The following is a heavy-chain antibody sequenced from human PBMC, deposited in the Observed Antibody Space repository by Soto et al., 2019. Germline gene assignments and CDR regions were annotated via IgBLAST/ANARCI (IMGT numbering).Heavy chain of an antibody. V-gene: IGHV3-30-3*02. D-gene: IGHD1-1*01. J-gene: IGHJ4*02. CDR1: GFTFSSYA. CDR2: ISYDGTNK. Sequence: GGSLRLSCAASGFTFSSYAIHWVRQAPGKGLEWVAVISYDGTNKYYADSVKGRFTISRDNSKNSLYLQMNNLRAEDTAVYYCTKNARNWNTFNERFDYWGQGTLVTVSS. CDR3: TKNARNWNTFNERFDY.